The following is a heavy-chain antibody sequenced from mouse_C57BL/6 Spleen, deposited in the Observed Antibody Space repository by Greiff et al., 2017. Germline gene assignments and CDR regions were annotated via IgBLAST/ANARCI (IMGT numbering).Heavy chain of an antibody. CDR3: ARNDGEGMGYNNYEGSAMDY. J-gene: IGHJ4*01. CDR2: IYPRSGNT. Sequence: QVQLQQSGAELARPGASVKLSCKASGYTFTSYGISWVKQRTGQGLEWIGEIYPRSGNTYYNEKIKGKATLTADKSSCTAYMELRSLTSEDSAVYYCARNDGEGMGYNNYEGSAMDYWGQGTSVTVSS. CDR1: GYTFTSYG. V-gene: IGHV1-81*01. D-gene: IGHD2-5*01.